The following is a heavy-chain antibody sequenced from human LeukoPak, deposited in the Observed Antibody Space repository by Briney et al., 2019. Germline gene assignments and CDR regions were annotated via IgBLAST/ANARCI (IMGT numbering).Heavy chain of an antibody. CDR2: LSYDGSNK. Sequence: PGGPLRLPCAPSGLPFSSHATHWARHAPGKGRVGVADLSYDGSNKYYADSVKGRFTISRDNSKNTLYLQMNSLRAEDTAVYYCARDRAGTTMRNWFDPWGQGTLVTVSS. D-gene: IGHD1-7*01. J-gene: IGHJ5*02. CDR1: GLPFSSHA. V-gene: IGHV3-30*04. CDR3: ARDRAGTTMRNWFDP.